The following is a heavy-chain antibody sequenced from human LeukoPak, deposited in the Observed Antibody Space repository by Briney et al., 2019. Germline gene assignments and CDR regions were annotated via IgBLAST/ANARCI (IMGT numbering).Heavy chain of an antibody. V-gene: IGHV1-18*01. Sequence: GASVKVSCKASGYTFTNYGITWVRQAPGQGLEWTGWISAHNGNTNYAQNLQDRVTMAIDTSTTTAYVELRNLRSDDTAVYYCARGRGTYYYFDSWGQGALVTVSS. CDR1: GYTFTNYG. J-gene: IGHJ4*02. D-gene: IGHD1-26*01. CDR3: ARGRGTYYYFDS. CDR2: ISAHNGNT.